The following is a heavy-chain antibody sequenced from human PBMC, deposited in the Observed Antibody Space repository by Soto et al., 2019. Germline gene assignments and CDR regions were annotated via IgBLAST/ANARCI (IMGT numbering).Heavy chain of an antibody. J-gene: IGHJ4*02. CDR2: IYYSGST. D-gene: IGHD2-15*01. CDR1: GGSISSYY. V-gene: IGHV4-59*08. CDR3: ARHSPYCSGGSCHDY. Sequence: SETLSLTCTASGGSISSYYWSWIRQPPGKGLEWIGYIYYSGSTNYNPSLKSRVTISVDTSKNQFSLKLSSVTAADTAVYYCARHSPYCSGGSCHDYWGQGTLVTVSS.